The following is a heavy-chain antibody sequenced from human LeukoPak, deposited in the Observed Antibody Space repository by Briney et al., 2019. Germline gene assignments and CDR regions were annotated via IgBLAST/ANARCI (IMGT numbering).Heavy chain of an antibody. Sequence: TGSSLRLSCAASGFTVSSNYMNWVRQAPGRGLEWVSVIYSGGNTYYADSVKGRFTISRDNSKNTLYLQMNSLRAEDTAVYYCARDRTAAGWGQGALVTVSS. CDR1: GFTVSSNY. CDR2: IYSGGNT. CDR3: ARDRTAAG. J-gene: IGHJ4*02. D-gene: IGHD6-13*01. V-gene: IGHV3-53*01.